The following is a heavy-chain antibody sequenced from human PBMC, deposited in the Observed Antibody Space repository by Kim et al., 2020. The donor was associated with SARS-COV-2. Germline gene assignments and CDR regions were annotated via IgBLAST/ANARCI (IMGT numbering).Heavy chain of an antibody. CDR2: VSGSGDST. J-gene: IGHJ4*02. D-gene: IGHD2-21*02. Sequence: GGSLRLSCAASGFTFTSYEMTWVRQTQGKGLEWVSTVSGSGDSTYYTDSVKGRFTLSRDNSRNTVFLQMNSLRAEDTAVYFCARGRACSVWGQGTLVTV. V-gene: IGHV3-23*01. CDR3: ARGRACSV. CDR1: GFTFTSYE.